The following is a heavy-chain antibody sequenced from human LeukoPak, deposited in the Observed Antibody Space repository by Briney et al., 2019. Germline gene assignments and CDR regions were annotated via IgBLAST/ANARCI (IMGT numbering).Heavy chain of an antibody. CDR3: ARNKYSSGWYYYYGMDV. CDR1: GGSISSYY. J-gene: IGHJ6*02. Sequence: SETLSLTCTVSGGSISSYYWSWIRQPAGKGLEWIGRIYTSGSTNYNPSLKSRVTMSVDTSKNQFSLKLSSVTAADTAVYYCARNKYSSGWYYYYGMDVWGQGTTVTVS. D-gene: IGHD6-19*01. CDR2: IYTSGST. V-gene: IGHV4-4*07.